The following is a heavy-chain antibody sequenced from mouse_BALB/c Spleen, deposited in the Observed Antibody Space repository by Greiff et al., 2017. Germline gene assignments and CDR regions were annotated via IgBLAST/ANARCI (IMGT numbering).Heavy chain of an antibody. CDR3: ARGEKTVYDYDGTLSMDY. V-gene: IGHV5-9-3*01. CDR1: GFTFSSYA. J-gene: IGHJ4*01. CDR2: ISSGGSYT. D-gene: IGHD2-4*01. Sequence: EVQLVESGGGLVKPGGSLKLSCAASGFTFSSYAMSWVRQTPEKRLEWVATISSGGSYTYYPDSVKGRFTISRDNAKNTLYLQMSSLRSEDTAMYYCARGEKTVYDYDGTLSMDYWGQGTSVTVSS.